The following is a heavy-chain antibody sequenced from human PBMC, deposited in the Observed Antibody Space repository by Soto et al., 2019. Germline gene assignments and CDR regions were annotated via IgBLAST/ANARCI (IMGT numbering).Heavy chain of an antibody. V-gene: IGHV1-69*13. CDR3: ARGLIAAAGTFDY. D-gene: IGHD6-13*01. CDR2: IIPIFGTA. J-gene: IGHJ4*02. Sequence: GASVKVSCKASGGTFSSYAISWVRQAPGQGLEWMGGIIPIFGTANYAQKFQGRVTITADESTSTAYMELSSLRSEDTAVYYCARGLIAAAGTFDYWGQGTLVTVSS. CDR1: GGTFSSYA.